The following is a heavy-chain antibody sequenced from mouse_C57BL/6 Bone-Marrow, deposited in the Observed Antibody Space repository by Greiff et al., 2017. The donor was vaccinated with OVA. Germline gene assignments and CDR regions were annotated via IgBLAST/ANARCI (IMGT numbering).Heavy chain of an antibody. V-gene: IGHV2-2*01. Sequence: VKLQESGPGLVQPSQSLSITCTVSGFSLTSYGVHWVRQSPGKGLEWLGVIWSGGSTDYNAAFISSLSISKDNSKSQVFFKMNSLQADDTAIYYCAREGGLRQRGFAYWGQGTLVTVSA. CDR3: AREGGLRQRGFAY. CDR1: GFSLTSYG. D-gene: IGHD2-4*01. J-gene: IGHJ3*01. CDR2: IWSGGST.